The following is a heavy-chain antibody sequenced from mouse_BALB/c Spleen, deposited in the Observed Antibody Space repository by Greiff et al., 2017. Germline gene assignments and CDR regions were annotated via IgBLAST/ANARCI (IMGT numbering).Heavy chain of an antibody. J-gene: IGHJ3*01. CDR1: GFTFSDYY. D-gene: IGHD1-1*01. CDR2: ISDGGSYT. V-gene: IGHV5-4*02. CDR3: ARDPVNYYGSSSFAY. Sequence: EVMLVESGGGLVKPGGSLKLSCAASGFTFSDYYMYWVRQTPEKRLEWVATISDGGSYTYYPDSVKGRFTISRDNAKNNLYLQMSSLKSEDTAMYYCARDPVNYYGSSSFAYWGQGTLVTVSA.